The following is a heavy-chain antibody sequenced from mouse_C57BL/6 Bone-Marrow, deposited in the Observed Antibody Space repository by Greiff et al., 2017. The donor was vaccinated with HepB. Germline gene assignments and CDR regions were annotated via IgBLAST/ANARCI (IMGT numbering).Heavy chain of an antibody. V-gene: IGHV1-4*01. CDR1: GYTFTSYT. Sequence: QVQLQQSGAELARPGASVKMSCKASGYTFTSYTMHWVKQRPGQGLEWIGYINPSSGYTKYNQKFKDKATLTADKSSSTAYMQLSSLTSEDSAVYYCARQLRLSFDYWGQGTTLTVSS. D-gene: IGHD3-2*02. CDR2: INPSSGYT. J-gene: IGHJ2*01. CDR3: ARQLRLSFDY.